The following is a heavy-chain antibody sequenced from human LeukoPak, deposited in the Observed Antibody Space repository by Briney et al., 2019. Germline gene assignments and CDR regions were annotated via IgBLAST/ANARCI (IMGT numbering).Heavy chain of an antibody. CDR2: IYTSGST. V-gene: IGHV4-61*02. CDR3: ANMTYYYDSSGYYYEGNFDY. J-gene: IGHJ4*02. Sequence: PSETLSLTCTVSGGSISSGSYFWSWIRQPAGKGLEWIGRIYTSGSTNYNPSLKSRVTISVDTSKNQFSLKLSSVTAADTAVYYCANMTYYYDSSGYYYEGNFDYWGQGTLVTVSS. CDR1: GGSISSGSYF. D-gene: IGHD3-22*01.